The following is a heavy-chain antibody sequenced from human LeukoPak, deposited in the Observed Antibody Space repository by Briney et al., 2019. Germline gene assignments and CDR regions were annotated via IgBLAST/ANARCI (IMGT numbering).Heavy chain of an antibody. D-gene: IGHD3-9*01. CDR3: AKGDWPYDILTGPYSPRGECMDV. CDR2: ISGSGGST. J-gene: IGHJ6*03. V-gene: IGHV3-23*01. CDR1: GFTFSSYA. Sequence: HPGGSLRLSCAASGFTFSSYAMSWVRQAPGKGLEWVSAISGSGGSTYYADSVKGRFTISRDNSKNTLYLQMNSLRAEDTAVYYCAKGDWPYDILTGPYSPRGECMDVWGKGTTVTVSS.